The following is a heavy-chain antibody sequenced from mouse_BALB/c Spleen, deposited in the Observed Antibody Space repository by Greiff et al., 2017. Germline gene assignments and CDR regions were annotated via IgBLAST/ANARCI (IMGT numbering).Heavy chain of an antibody. J-gene: IGHJ2*01. CDR2: IISGGSYT. Sequence: VQLKESGGDLVKPGGSLKLSCAASGFTFSSYGMSWVRQTPDKRLEWVATIISGGSYTYYPESVKGRFTISRDNAMNNLYLQMSSLKSEYTAMYYCARHDPLYYYVWYCDDWGQGTTLTVSS. V-gene: IGHV5-6*01. D-gene: IGHD1-1*01. CDR1: GFTFSSYG. CDR3: ARHDPLYYYVWYCDD.